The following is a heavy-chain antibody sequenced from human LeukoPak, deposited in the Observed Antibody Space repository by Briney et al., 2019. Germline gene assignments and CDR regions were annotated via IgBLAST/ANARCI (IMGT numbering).Heavy chain of an antibody. D-gene: IGHD3-22*01. CDR2: I. J-gene: IGHJ4*02. V-gene: IGHV3-69-1*01. CDR1: GFTVSNNY. Sequence: GGSLRLSCAASGFTVSNNYMSWVRQAPGKGLEWVSSIVKGRFTISRDNAKNSLYPQMNSLRAEDTAVYYCARDRFRDSSGLFDYWGQGTLVTVSS. CDR3: ARDRFRDSSGLFDY.